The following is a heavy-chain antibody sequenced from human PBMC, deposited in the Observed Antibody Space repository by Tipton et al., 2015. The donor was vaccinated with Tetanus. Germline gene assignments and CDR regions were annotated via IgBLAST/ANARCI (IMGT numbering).Heavy chain of an antibody. CDR3: ARARNYYDSSGYVSTPYFDY. D-gene: IGHD3-22*01. CDR2: ISGSGSST. CDR1: GFSFSSYW. J-gene: IGHJ4*02. V-gene: IGHV3-11*04. Sequence: SLRLSCAASGFSFSSYWMTWVRQAPGKGPEWVSYISGSGSSTYYTDSVKGRFTISRDNAKNSLDLQMDSLRAEDTAVYYCARARNYYDSSGYVSTPYFDYWGQGTLVTVSS.